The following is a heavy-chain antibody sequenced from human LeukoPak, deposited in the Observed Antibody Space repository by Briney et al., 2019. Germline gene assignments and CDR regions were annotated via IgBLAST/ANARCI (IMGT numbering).Heavy chain of an antibody. CDR2: ISYDGDNK. CDR1: GFTFSSSA. CDR3: ARDVPLMGASKTRYFDY. Sequence: GRSLRLSCAASGFTFSSSAMHWVRQAPGKGLEWVAVISYDGDNKYYADSVKGRFTISRDNAKNSLYLQMSSLRAEDTAIYYCARDVPLMGASKTRYFDYWGQGTLVTVSS. D-gene: IGHD1-26*01. J-gene: IGHJ4*02. V-gene: IGHV3-30*04.